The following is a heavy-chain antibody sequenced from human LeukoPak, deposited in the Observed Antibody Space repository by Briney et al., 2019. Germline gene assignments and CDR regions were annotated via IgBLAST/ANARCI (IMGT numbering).Heavy chain of an antibody. CDR1: GGSISSSSYY. J-gene: IGHJ4*02. CDR3: ARLYYDSSGYYQICYFDY. CDR2: IYYSGST. Sequence: SETLSLTCTVSGGSISSSSYYWGWIRQPPGKGLEWIGSIYYSGSTYYNPSLKSRVTISVDTSKNQFSPNLSSVTAADTAVYYCARLYYDSSGYYQICYFDYWGQGTLVTVSS. V-gene: IGHV4-39*01. D-gene: IGHD3-22*01.